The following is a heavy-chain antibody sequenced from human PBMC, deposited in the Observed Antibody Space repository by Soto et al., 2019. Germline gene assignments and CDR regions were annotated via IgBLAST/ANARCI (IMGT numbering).Heavy chain of an antibody. D-gene: IGHD3-3*01. CDR1: GGTFSSYA. CDR3: ASLSINYDFWSGYPTDYYYGMDV. J-gene: IGHJ6*02. CDR2: IIPIFGTA. Sequence: SVKVSCKASGGTFSSYAISWVRQAPGQGLEWMGGIIPIFGTANYAQKFQGRVTITADESTSTAYMELSSLRSEDTAVYYCASLSINYDFWSGYPTDYYYGMDVWGQGTSVTVS. V-gene: IGHV1-69*13.